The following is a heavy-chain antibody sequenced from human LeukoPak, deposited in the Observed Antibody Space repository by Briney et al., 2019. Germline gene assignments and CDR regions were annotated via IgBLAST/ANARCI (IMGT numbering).Heavy chain of an antibody. CDR3: ARERIGDDAFDI. V-gene: IGHV3-48*03. Sequence: AGSLRLSCAASGFTFSSYEMNWVRQAPGKGLEWGSYISTSGNHIYYADSVKGRFTISRDNAKNALYLQMNSLSAEDTALYYCARERIGDDAFDIWRQGTMVTVSS. CDR1: GFTFSSYE. D-gene: IGHD2-15*01. J-gene: IGHJ3*02. CDR2: ISTSGNHI.